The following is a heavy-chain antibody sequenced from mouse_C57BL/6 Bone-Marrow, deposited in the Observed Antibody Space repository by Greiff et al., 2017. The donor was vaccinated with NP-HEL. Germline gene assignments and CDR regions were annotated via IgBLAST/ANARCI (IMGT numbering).Heavy chain of an antibody. CDR3: ARAIYYDYADDPFYAMYY. CDR1: GFTFTDYY. V-gene: IGHV7-3*01. J-gene: IGHJ4*01. D-gene: IGHD2-4*01. Sequence: EVQGVESGGGLVQPGGSLSLSCAASGFTFTDYYMSWVRQPPGKALEWLVFIRNKANGYTTEYSASVRGRITISRDNSQSILYLRMNALRAVDSATYYCARAIYYDYADDPFYAMYYWGQGTSVTVSS. CDR2: IRNKANGYTT.